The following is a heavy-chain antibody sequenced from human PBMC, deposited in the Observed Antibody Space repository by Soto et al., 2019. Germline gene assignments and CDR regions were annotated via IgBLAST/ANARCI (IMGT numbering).Heavy chain of an antibody. CDR2: ISAYNGNT. D-gene: IGHD2-8*01. Sequence: SVKVSCKASGYTFTSYGISWVRQAPGQGLEWMGWISAYNGNTNYAQKLQGRVTMTTDTSTSTAYMELRSLRSDDTAVYYCARSTYCTNGVCYPNFQHWGQGTLVTVSS. CDR1: GYTFTSYG. V-gene: IGHV1-18*01. J-gene: IGHJ1*01. CDR3: ARSTYCTNGVCYPNFQH.